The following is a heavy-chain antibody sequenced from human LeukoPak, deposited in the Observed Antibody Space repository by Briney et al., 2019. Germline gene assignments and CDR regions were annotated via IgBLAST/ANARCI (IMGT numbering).Heavy chain of an antibody. CDR2: INPNSGGT. Sequence: ASVKVSCKASGYTFTGYYMHWVRQAPGQGLEWMGWINPNSGGTNYAQKFQGRVTMTRDTSISIAYMELSRLKSDDTAVYYCARDETTVTMNYFDPWGQGTLVTVSS. J-gene: IGHJ5*02. CDR1: GYTFTGYY. D-gene: IGHD4-17*01. V-gene: IGHV1-2*02. CDR3: ARDETTVTMNYFDP.